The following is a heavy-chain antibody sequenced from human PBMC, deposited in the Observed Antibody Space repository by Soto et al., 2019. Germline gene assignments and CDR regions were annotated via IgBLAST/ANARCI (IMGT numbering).Heavy chain of an antibody. CDR2: IYYSGST. CDR3: ARGGLLDYYYYGMDV. V-gene: IGHV4-31*03. CDR1: GGSISSGGYY. Sequence: QVQLQESGPGLVKPSQTLSLTCTVSGGSISSGGYYWSWIRQHPGKGLEWIGYIYYSGSTYYNPSLKSRVTISVDTSKNQFSLKLSSVTAADTAVYYCARGGLLDYYYYGMDVWGQGTTVTVSS. D-gene: IGHD6-25*01. J-gene: IGHJ6*02.